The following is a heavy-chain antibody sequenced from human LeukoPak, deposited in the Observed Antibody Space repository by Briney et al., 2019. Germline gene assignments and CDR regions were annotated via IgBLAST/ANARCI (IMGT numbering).Heavy chain of an antibody. CDR1: GGTFSSYA. CDR2: IIPILGIA. Sequence: SVKVSCKASGGTFSSYAISWVRQAPGQGLEWMGRIIPILGIANYAQKFQGRVTITADKSTSTAYMELSSLRSEDTAVYYCARPNWHDARLGAFNIWGQGTMVTVSS. CDR3: ARPNWHDARLGAFNI. D-gene: IGHD1-1*01. V-gene: IGHV1-69*04. J-gene: IGHJ3*02.